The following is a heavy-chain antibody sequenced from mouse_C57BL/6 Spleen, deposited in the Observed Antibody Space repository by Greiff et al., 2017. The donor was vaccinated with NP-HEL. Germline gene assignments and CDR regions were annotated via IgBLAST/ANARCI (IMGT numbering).Heavy chain of an antibody. D-gene: IGHD2-4*01. CDR2: SRNKANDYTT. V-gene: IGHV7-1*01. CDR1: GFTFSDFY. J-gene: IGHJ4*01. Sequence: EVKVVDSGGGLVQSGRSLRLSCATSGFTFSDFYMEWVRQAPGKGLEWIAASRNKANDYTTEYSASVKGRFIVSRDTSQSILYLQMNALRAEDTAIYYCARDAPVPYDYGYAMDYWGQGTSVTVSS. CDR3: ARDAPVPYDYGYAMDY.